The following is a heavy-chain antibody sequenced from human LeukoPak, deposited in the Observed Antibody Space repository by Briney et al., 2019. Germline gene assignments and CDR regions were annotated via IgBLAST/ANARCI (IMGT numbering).Heavy chain of an antibody. D-gene: IGHD3-22*01. CDR1: GFTFSSYG. V-gene: IGHV3-30*18. CDR2: ISYDGSNK. Sequence: GRSLRLSCAASGFTFSSYGMHWVRQAPGKGLEGVAVISYDGSNKYYADSVKGRFTISRDNSKNTLYLQMNSLRAEDTAVYYCAKYDSSGYSPSDYWGQGTLVTVSS. J-gene: IGHJ4*02. CDR3: AKYDSSGYSPSDY.